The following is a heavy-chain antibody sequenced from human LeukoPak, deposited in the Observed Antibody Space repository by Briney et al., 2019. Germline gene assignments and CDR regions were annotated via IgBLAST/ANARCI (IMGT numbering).Heavy chain of an antibody. CDR3: AKDHVGFGELFRVFLNLIDY. J-gene: IGHJ4*02. CDR1: GFTVGSNF. CDR2: MHASGTL. D-gene: IGHD3-10*01. V-gene: IGHV3-66*01. Sequence: GGSLRLSCTASGFTVGSNFLTWVRQAPGKGLEWVSVMHASGTLYYGDSVKGRFTISRDNSKNTLYLQMNSLRAEDTAVYYCAKDHVGFGELFRVFLNLIDYWGQGTLVTVSS.